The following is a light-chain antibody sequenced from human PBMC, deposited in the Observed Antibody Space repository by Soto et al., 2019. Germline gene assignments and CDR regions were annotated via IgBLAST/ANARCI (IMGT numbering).Light chain of an antibody. CDR3: QEYGTSRT. CDR1: QSVNSNY. J-gene: IGKJ1*01. Sequence: EIVLTQSPGTLSLSPGERATLSCRASQSVNSNYLAWYQQKPGQAPRLLIYGASSRATGIADMFSGSGSGTDFILIISRLEPEDFAVYYCQEYGTSRTFGQGTKVEI. V-gene: IGKV3-20*01. CDR2: GAS.